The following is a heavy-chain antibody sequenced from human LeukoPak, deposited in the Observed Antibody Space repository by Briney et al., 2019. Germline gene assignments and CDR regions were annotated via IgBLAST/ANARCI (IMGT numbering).Heavy chain of an antibody. D-gene: IGHD2-2*01. CDR2: IKQDGSEK. CDR1: GFTFSSYW. V-gene: IGHV3-7*01. Sequence: QLGGSLRLSCAASGFTFSSYWMSWVRQAPGKGLEWVANIKQDGSEKYYVDSVKGRFTISRDNAKNSLYLQMNSLRAEDTAVYYCARDDCSSISCYHNWFDPWGQGTLVTVSS. CDR3: ARDDCSSISCYHNWFDP. J-gene: IGHJ5*02.